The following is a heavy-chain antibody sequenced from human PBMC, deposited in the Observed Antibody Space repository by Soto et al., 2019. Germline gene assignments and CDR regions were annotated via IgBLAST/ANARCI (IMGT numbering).Heavy chain of an antibody. J-gene: IGHJ6*02. CDR1: GYTFTSYG. CDR3: ARAYSNYYYYYGMDV. CDR2: ISAYNGNT. D-gene: IGHD4-4*01. V-gene: IGHV1-18*01. Sequence: ASVKVSCKASGYTFTSYGISWVRQAPGQGLEWMGWISAYNGNTNYAQKLQGRVTMTTDTSTSTAYMELRSLRSDDTAVYYCARAYSNYYYYYGMDVWGQGTTVTVSS.